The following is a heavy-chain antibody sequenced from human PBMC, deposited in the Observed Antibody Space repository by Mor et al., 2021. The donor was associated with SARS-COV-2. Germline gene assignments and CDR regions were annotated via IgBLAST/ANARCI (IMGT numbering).Heavy chain of an antibody. J-gene: IGHJ4*02. V-gene: IGHV4-4*02. Sequence: SLKSRVTISVDKSKNQFSLKLSSVTAADTAVYYCAREFSSGYLDYWGQGTLVTVSS. CDR3: AREFSSGYLDY. D-gene: IGHD3-22*01.